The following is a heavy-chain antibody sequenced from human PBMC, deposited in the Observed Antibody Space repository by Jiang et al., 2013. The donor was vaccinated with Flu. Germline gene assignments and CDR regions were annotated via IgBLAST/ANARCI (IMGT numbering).Heavy chain of an antibody. CDR2: IFHSGNT. V-gene: IGHV4-31*01. CDR1: GGSISSFGHY. D-gene: IGHD2-15*01. Sequence: GSGLVKPSQTLSLTCTVSGGSISSFGHYWSWIRQHPGKGLEWIGCIFHSGNTYYNPSLKSLVSLSLDTSENQFSLKLDSVTAADTAVYYCASSRYCSGGRCAYGMDVWGQGTTVTVSS. J-gene: IGHJ6*02. CDR3: ASSRYCSGGRCAYGMDV.